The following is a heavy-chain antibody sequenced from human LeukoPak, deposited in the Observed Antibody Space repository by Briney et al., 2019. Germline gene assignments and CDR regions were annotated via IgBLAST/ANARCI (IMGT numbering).Heavy chain of an antibody. Sequence: PGGSLRLSCAASGFTFSSYGMTWVRQAPGKGLEWVSYISSSSSTIYYADSVKGRFTISRDNSKNTLYLQMNSLRAEDTAVYYCANGWELTNLYGPFDYWGQGTLVTVSS. D-gene: IGHD1-26*01. J-gene: IGHJ4*02. CDR1: GFTFSSYG. V-gene: IGHV3-48*01. CDR3: ANGWELTNLYGPFDY. CDR2: ISSSSSTI.